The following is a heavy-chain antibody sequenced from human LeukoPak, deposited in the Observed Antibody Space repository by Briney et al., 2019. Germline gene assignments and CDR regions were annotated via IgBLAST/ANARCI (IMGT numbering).Heavy chain of an antibody. J-gene: IGHJ6*03. CDR3: AKGTRQENYYYYYMDV. CDR2: IRYDGSNK. D-gene: IGHD2-15*01. CDR1: GFTFSSYG. V-gene: IGHV3-30*02. Sequence: GGSLRLSCAASGFTFSSYGMHWVRQAPGKGLEWVVFIRYDGSNKYYADSVKGRFTISRDNSKNTLYLQMNSLRAEDTAVYYCAKGTRQENYYYYYMDVWGKGTTVTVSS.